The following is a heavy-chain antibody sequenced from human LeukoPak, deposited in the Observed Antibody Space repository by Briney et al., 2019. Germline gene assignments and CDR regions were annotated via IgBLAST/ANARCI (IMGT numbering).Heavy chain of an antibody. Sequence: GGSLRLSCAASGLTFSSYGMHWVRQAPGKGLEWVAVIWFDGSNKYYADSVKGRFTISRDNSKNTLYLQMNSLSAEDTAVYYCARGKEQQLYAFDIWGQGTMVTVSS. D-gene: IGHD6-13*01. J-gene: IGHJ3*02. CDR2: IWFDGSNK. V-gene: IGHV3-33*01. CDR3: ARGKEQQLYAFDI. CDR1: GLTFSSYG.